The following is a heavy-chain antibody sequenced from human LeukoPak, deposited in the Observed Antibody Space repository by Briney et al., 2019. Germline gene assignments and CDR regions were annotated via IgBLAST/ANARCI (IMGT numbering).Heavy chain of an antibody. Sequence: PGGSLRLSCAASGFTFSSYAMSWVRHAPGKGLVWVSRINSDGSSTSYADSVKGRFTISRDNAKNTLYLQMNSLRAEDTAVYYCARDLGVTRVFDYWGQGTLVTVSS. CDR2: INSDGSST. CDR3: ARDLGVTRVFDY. V-gene: IGHV3-74*01. J-gene: IGHJ4*02. D-gene: IGHD3-10*01. CDR1: GFTFSSYA.